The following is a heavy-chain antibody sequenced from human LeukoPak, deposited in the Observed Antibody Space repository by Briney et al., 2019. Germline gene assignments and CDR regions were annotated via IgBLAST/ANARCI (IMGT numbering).Heavy chain of an antibody. Sequence: GGSLRLSCAASGFTFSNYDMHWVRQAPGKGLEWVAVISYDGSNKYYADSVKGRFTISRDNSKNTLYLQMNSLRTEDTAVYYCAREGAYTYGYFDYWGQGTLVTVSS. J-gene: IGHJ4*02. CDR3: AREGAYTYGYFDY. D-gene: IGHD5-18*01. V-gene: IGHV3-30-3*01. CDR1: GFTFSNYD. CDR2: ISYDGSNK.